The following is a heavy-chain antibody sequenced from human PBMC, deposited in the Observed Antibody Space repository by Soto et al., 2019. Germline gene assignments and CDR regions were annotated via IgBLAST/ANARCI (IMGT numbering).Heavy chain of an antibody. D-gene: IGHD1-26*01. J-gene: IGHJ4*02. V-gene: IGHV1-18*01. CDR2: ISAYNGNT. Sequence: VKASCKASGYTFTSYGISWVRQAPGQGLEWMGWISAYNGNTNYAQKLQGRVTMTTDTSTSTAYMELRSIRSDDTVVYYCATDYSGSYLPFDYWGQGTLVTVSS. CDR3: ATDYSGSYLPFDY. CDR1: GYTFTSYG.